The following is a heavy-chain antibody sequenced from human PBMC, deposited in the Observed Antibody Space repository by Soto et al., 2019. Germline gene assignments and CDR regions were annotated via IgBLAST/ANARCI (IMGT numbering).Heavy chain of an antibody. CDR2: IYYSGST. D-gene: IGHD1-26*01. V-gene: IGHV4-39*01. Sequence: SETLSLTCTVSGGSISSSSYYWGWIRQPPGKGLEWIGSIYYSGSTYYNPSLKSRVTISVDTSKNQFSLKLSSVTAADTAVYYCARHLSGSYYPEYYYGMDVWGQGTTVTVSS. CDR1: GGSISSSSYY. J-gene: IGHJ6*02. CDR3: ARHLSGSYYPEYYYGMDV.